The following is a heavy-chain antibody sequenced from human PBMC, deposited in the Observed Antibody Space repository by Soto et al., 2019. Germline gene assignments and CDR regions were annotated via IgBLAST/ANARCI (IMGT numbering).Heavy chain of an antibody. CDR1: GFNFRTTA. V-gene: IGHV1-58*01. Sequence: ASVKVSCKDSGFNFRTTAVQWVRQARGQRLEWIGWIVIGSGNTNYAKNFQESVTITRDMSTSTAYLDVSSLRSEDTAVYYCAADPYFYDSSDSYLDYWGQGALVTVSS. CDR3: AADPYFYDSSDSYLDY. CDR2: IVIGSGNT. D-gene: IGHD3-22*01. J-gene: IGHJ4*02.